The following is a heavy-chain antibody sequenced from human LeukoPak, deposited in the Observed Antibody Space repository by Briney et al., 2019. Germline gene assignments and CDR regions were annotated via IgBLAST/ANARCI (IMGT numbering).Heavy chain of an antibody. Sequence: PAGGSLRLSCAASGFTFSSYAMSWVRQAPGKGLEWVSAISGSGGSTYYADSVKGRFTVSRDNSKNTVYLQMNSLRPEDTALYYCAKDRDFDFWSGPSYFDLWGRGTLVTVSS. CDR3: AKDRDFDFWSGPSYFDL. CDR1: GFTFSSYA. V-gene: IGHV3-23*01. CDR2: ISGSGGST. D-gene: IGHD3-3*01. J-gene: IGHJ2*01.